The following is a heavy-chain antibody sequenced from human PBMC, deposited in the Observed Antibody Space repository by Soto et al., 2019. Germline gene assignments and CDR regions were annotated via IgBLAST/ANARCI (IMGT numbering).Heavy chain of an antibody. Sequence: GGSLRLSCTASGFTFGDYAMSWFRQAPGKGLEWVGFIRSKAYGGTTEYAASVKGRFTISRDDSKSIAYLQMNSLKTEDTAVYYCTRVHDYIWGSYPSADAFDIWGQGTMVTVSS. CDR1: GFTFGDYA. CDR2: IRSKAYGGTT. D-gene: IGHD3-16*02. CDR3: TRVHDYIWGSYPSADAFDI. J-gene: IGHJ3*02. V-gene: IGHV3-49*03.